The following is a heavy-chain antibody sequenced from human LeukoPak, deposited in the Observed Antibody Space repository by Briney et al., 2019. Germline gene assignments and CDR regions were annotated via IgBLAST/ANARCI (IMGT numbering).Heavy chain of an antibody. V-gene: IGHV3-23*01. Sequence: GSLRLSCAASGFTFCSYALSWVRQAPGKGLEWVSAISGSGGSTYYADSVKGRFTISRDNSKNTLYLQMNSLRADDTAAYYCASRDSVSTSFEASSEDWGQGTLVTVSS. CDR2: ISGSGGST. CDR1: GFTFCSYA. D-gene: IGHD2-2*01. J-gene: IGHJ4*02. CDR3: ASRDSVSTSFEASSED.